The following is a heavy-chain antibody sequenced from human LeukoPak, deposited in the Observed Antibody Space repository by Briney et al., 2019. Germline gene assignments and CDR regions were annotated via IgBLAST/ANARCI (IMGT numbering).Heavy chain of an antibody. J-gene: IGHJ4*02. Sequence: PSETLSLTCTVSGGSVSSGSYYWSWIRQPPGKGLEWIGYIYYSGSTNYNPSLKSRVTISVDTSKNQFSLQLRSVTAADTAVYHCARAMGYDSSGYARLYYFDYWGQGTLVTVSS. CDR2: IYYSGST. D-gene: IGHD3-22*01. CDR3: ARAMGYDSSGYARLYYFDY. V-gene: IGHV4-61*01. CDR1: GGSVSSGSYY.